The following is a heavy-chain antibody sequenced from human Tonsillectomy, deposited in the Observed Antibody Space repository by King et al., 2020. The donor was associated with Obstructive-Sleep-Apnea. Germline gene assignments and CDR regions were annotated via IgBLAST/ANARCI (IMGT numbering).Heavy chain of an antibody. Sequence: QLVQSGAEVKKPGSSVKVSCKASGGTFSSYSISWVVQTPGKGLELMGGTILILGIANHAKKVQGRFTITADKSTRTAYMELSSLRSEDTAVYYCATRGPTTYDAFDIWGQGTMVTVSS. D-gene: IGHD1-14*01. CDR3: ATRGPTTYDAFDI. CDR2: TILILGIA. V-gene: IGHV1-69*09. CDR1: GGTFSSYS. J-gene: IGHJ3*02.